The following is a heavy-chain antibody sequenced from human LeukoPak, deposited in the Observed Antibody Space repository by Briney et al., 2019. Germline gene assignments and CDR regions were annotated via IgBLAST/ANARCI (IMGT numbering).Heavy chain of an antibody. D-gene: IGHD3-16*01. CDR2: IFNSGST. CDR3: ARNRSEPLGNGGSFDY. V-gene: IGHV4-38-2*01. CDR1: GYSISSGDY. J-gene: IGHJ4*02. Sequence: SETLSLTCAVPGYSISSGDYWGWIRQPPGKGLVWIGSIFNSGSTYYNPSLKSRVTISADTSKRHFSLKLSSVTAADTAVHYCARNRSEPLGNGGSFDYWGQGTLVTVSS.